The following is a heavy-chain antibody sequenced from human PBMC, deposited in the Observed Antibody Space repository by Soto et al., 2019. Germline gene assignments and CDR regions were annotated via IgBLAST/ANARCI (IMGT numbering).Heavy chain of an antibody. D-gene: IGHD1-26*01. CDR2: IHRDGVT. Sequence: QVHLQESGPGLVKPSETLSLTCAISGGSTSSSDWWTWVRQPTGEGLEWIGEIHRDGVTNYNSSLKSRLTISLDQSRTQFSLSLTSVTAADAAVYFCAGRPEIHPRWGQGILVPVSS. CDR3: AGRPEIHPR. CDR1: GGSTSSSDW. V-gene: IGHV4-4*02. J-gene: IGHJ4*02.